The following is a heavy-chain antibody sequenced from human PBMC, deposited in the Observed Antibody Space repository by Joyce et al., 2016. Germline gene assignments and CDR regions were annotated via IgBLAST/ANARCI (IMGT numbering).Heavy chain of an antibody. CDR3: STNTVLGDAFDI. CDR2: IKSKADGGTT. Sequence: VLLVESGGGLVKPGGSLRLSCAASGFTFSNTCMTWVRQGPGKGLEWVGLIKSKADGGTTNYAAPVKGRFTISRDDSKKTLYLQMHGLKTEDTAVYYCSTNTVLGDAFDIWGQGTMVSVSS. D-gene: IGHD4-17*01. CDR1: GFTFSNTC. J-gene: IGHJ3*02. V-gene: IGHV3-15*01.